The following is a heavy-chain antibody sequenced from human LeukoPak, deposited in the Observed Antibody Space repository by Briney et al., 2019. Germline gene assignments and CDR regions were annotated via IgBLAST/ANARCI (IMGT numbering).Heavy chain of an antibody. CDR1: GFSFSSYW. V-gene: IGHV3-7*01. CDR3: AKSGYGLFDY. D-gene: IGHD4-17*01. CDR2: IKFDGNEE. Sequence: TGGSLRLSCAASGFSFSSYWMSWMRQAPGKGLEWVANIKFDGNEEYYVDSVKGRFTISRDNAKNSLYLQLNSLRVEDTAVYYCAKSGYGLFDYWGQGTLVTVSS. J-gene: IGHJ4*02.